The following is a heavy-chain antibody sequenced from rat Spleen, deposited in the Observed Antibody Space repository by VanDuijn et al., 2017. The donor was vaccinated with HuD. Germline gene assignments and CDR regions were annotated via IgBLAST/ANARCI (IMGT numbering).Heavy chain of an antibody. CDR2: IWNVGGT. CDR3: ARSYYSGPWFFDY. Sequence: QVQLKESGPGLVQPSQTLSLTCTLPRTSLTSLAVSWVRQPPGKGLEWMGVIWNVGGTRYNSAFKSRLSISRDTSKSQVFLRMNSLQTEDTAMYFCARSYYSGPWFFDYWGQGVMVTVSS. CDR1: RTSLTSLA. J-gene: IGHJ2*01. V-gene: IGHV2-16*01. D-gene: IGHD1-1*01.